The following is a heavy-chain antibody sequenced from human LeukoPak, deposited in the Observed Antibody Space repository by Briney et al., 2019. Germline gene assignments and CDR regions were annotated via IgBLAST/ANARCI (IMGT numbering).Heavy chain of an antibody. CDR1: GFTFSSYE. D-gene: IGHD4-17*01. CDR3: ARVFIGDYGDYQFDY. J-gene: IGHJ4*02. Sequence: GGSLRLSCAASGFTFSSYEMNWVRQAPGKGLEWVSYISSSSSTIYYADSVKGRFTISRDNAKNSLYLQMNSLRAEDTAVYYCARVFIGDYGDYQFDYWGQGTLVTVSS. V-gene: IGHV3-48*01. CDR2: ISSSSSTI.